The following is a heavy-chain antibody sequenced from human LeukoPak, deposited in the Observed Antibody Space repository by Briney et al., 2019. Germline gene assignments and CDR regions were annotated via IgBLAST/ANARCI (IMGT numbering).Heavy chain of an antibody. J-gene: IGHJ3*02. Sequence: PSETLSLTCAVYGGSFSGYYWSWIRQPPGKGLEWIGEINHSGSTNYNPSLKSRVTISVDTSKNQFSLKLSSVTAADTAVYYCARGRKEPLRYFDWLLDAFDIWGQGTMVTVSS. CDR1: GGSFSGYY. V-gene: IGHV4-34*01. CDR3: ARGRKEPLRYFDWLLDAFDI. CDR2: INHSGST. D-gene: IGHD3-9*01.